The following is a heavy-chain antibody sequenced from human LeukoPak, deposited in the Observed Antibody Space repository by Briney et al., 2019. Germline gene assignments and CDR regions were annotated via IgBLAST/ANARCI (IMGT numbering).Heavy chain of an antibody. D-gene: IGHD3-10*02. CDR3: ARDSPVCSY. V-gene: IGHV3-23*01. Sequence: GGSLRLSCAASGFTLSSHGMSWVRQAPGRGLEWVSAIGDSGDSTYYADSVKGRFTIPRDTSKNTLYLQMNSLRAEDTAVYYCARDSPVCSYWGQGTLVTVSS. CDR2: IGDSGDST. J-gene: IGHJ4*02. CDR1: GFTLSSHG.